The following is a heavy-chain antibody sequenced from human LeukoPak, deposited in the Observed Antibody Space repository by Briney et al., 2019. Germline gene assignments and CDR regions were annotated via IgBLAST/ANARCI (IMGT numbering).Heavy chain of an antibody. CDR1: GFTFSSYS. J-gene: IGHJ4*02. CDR2: INTRNVI. CDR3: ARDASAWARDC. Sequence: GGSLRLSCAASGFTFSSYSMSWVRQAPGKGLEWASTINTRNVIYYADSVKGQFTISRDDAKNSLYLQMNSLRVEDTAVYYCARDASAWARDCWGQGTLVTVSS. V-gene: IGHV3-21*01. D-gene: IGHD2-21*01.